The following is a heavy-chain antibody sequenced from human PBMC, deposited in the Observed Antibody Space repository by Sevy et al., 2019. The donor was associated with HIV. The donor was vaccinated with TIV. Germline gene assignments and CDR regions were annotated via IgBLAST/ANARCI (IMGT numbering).Heavy chain of an antibody. D-gene: IGHD6-6*01. CDR3: ARVGIFEKSESQYRFMDY. V-gene: IGHV3-7*01. CDR1: GFTFTTYW. Sequence: GESLKISCAASGFTFTTYWMTWVRQAPGKGLEWVANINQDGSKINYVDSVKGRFIISRDNAKKSLYVPMNSLRADDTAVYYCARVGIFEKSESQYRFMDYWGQGTLVTVSS. J-gene: IGHJ4*02. CDR2: INQDGSKI.